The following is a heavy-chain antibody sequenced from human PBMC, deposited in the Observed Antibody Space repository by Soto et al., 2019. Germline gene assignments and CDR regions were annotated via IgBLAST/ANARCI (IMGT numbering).Heavy chain of an antibody. D-gene: IGHD6-13*01. Sequence: EVQLLESGGGLVQPGGSLRLSCAVSGFTFSSYAMNWVRQALGKGLEWVSVISGSGGSTYYADSVKGRFTISRDNSKNTLYLQMNSLRAVDTAVYYCAKRAVGIYFDYWGQGTLVTVSS. CDR1: GFTFSSYA. CDR2: ISGSGGST. J-gene: IGHJ4*02. V-gene: IGHV3-23*01. CDR3: AKRAVGIYFDY.